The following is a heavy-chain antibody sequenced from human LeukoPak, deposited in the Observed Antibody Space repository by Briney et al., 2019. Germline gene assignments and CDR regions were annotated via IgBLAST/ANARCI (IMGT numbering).Heavy chain of an antibody. V-gene: IGHV1-69*01. CDR1: GGTFSSYA. CDR2: IIPIFGTA. CDR3: ARGFRLSAIEDCFDP. J-gene: IGHJ5*02. Sequence: ASVKVSCKASGGTFSSYAISWVRQAPGQGLEWMGGIIPIFGTANYAQKFQGRVTITADESTSTAYMELSSLRSEDTAVYYCARGFRLSAIEDCFDPWGQGTLVTVSS. D-gene: IGHD2-2*02.